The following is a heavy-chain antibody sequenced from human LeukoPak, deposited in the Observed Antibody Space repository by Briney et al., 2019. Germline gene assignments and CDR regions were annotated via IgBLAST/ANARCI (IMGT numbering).Heavy chain of an antibody. V-gene: IGHV3-30*02. J-gene: IGHJ4*02. CDR3: AKDGILHFDY. D-gene: IGHD1-26*01. Sequence: GGSLRLSCAVSGVTFSRYWMSWVRQAPGKGLEWVAFIRYDRSNKYYADSVKGRFTISRDNSKNTLYLQMNSLRAEDTALYYCAKDGILHFDYWGQGTLVTVSS. CDR1: GVTFSRYW. CDR2: IRYDRSNK.